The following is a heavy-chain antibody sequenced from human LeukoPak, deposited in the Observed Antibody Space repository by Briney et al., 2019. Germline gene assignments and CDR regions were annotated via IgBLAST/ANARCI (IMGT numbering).Heavy chain of an antibody. CDR3: AKAIAAVDAFDI. D-gene: IGHD6-25*01. Sequence: GGSLRLSCAASGFTFDDYAMHWVRQAPGKGLEWVSGISWNSGSIGYADSVKGRFTISRDNAKNPLYLQMNSLRAEDTALYYCAKAIAAVDAFDIWGQGTMVTVSS. CDR2: ISWNSGSI. V-gene: IGHV3-9*01. CDR1: GFTFDDYA. J-gene: IGHJ3*02.